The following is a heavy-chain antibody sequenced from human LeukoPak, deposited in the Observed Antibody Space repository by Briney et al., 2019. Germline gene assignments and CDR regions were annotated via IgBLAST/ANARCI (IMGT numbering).Heavy chain of an antibody. CDR3: ARARIPSGYDSGPYYFDY. CDR1: GGSISSGGYY. J-gene: IGHJ4*02. CDR2: IYYSGST. Sequence: TSETLSLTCTVSGGSISSGGYYWSWIRQHPGKGLEWIGYIYYSGSTYYNPSLKSRVTISVDTSKNQFSLKLSSVTAADTAVYYCARARIPSGYDSGPYYFDYWGQGTLVTVSS. V-gene: IGHV4-31*03. D-gene: IGHD5-12*01.